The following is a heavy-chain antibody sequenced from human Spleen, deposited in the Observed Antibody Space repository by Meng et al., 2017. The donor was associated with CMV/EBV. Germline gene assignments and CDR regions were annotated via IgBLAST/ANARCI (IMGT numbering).Heavy chain of an antibody. Sequence: GGSLRLSCAVSGITFSGNGMHGVRQAPGKGLEWVAFIRYDGSNKYYADSVKGRFTISRDNSKNTLYLQMNSLRAEDTAVYYCAKDLEWLLAGAWYYGMDVWGQGTTVTVSS. V-gene: IGHV3-30*02. D-gene: IGHD3-3*01. CDR2: IRYDGSNK. CDR3: AKDLEWLLAGAWYYGMDV. CDR1: GITFSGNG. J-gene: IGHJ6*02.